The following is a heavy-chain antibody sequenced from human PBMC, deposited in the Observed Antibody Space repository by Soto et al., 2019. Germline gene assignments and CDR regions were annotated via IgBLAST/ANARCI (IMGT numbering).Heavy chain of an antibody. CDR1: GITFSRYG. CDR3: AKGGAQLLHYNWFDP. V-gene: IGHV3-33*05. CDR2: ISYDGSDN. Sequence: PGGSLRLSCVTSGITFSRYGMHWVRQAPGKGLEWVAVISYDGSDNYYGDSVRGRFTISRDNSKNTLYLQMNSLRAEDTAVYYCAKGGAQLLHYNWFDPWGQGTLVTVSS. J-gene: IGHJ5*02. D-gene: IGHD2-2*01.